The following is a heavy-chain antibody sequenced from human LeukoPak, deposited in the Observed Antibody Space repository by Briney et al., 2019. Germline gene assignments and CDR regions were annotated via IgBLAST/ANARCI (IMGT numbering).Heavy chain of an antibody. J-gene: IGHJ4*02. Sequence: SVKVSCKASGYTFTSYGISWVRQAPGQGLEWMGGIIPIFGTANYAQKFQGRVTITTDESTSTAYMELSSLRSEDTAVYYCAMVRGVIGLGSSYYFDYWGQGTLVTVSS. CDR1: GYTFTSYG. CDR3: AMVRGVIGLGSSYYFDY. CDR2: IIPIFGTA. D-gene: IGHD3-10*01. V-gene: IGHV1-69*05.